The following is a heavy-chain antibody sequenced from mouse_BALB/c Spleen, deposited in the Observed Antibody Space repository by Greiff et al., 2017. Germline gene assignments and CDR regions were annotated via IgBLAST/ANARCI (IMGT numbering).Heavy chain of an antibody. J-gene: IGHJ3*01. CDR1: GYSITSDYA. V-gene: IGHV3-2*02. CDR3: AGHRYSWFAY. D-gene: IGHD2-14*01. CDR2: ISYSGST. Sequence: EVKLMESGPGLVKPSQSLSLTCTVTGYSITSDYAWNWIRQFPGNKLEWMGYISYSGSTSYNPSLKSRISITRDTSKNQFFLQLNSVTTEDTATYYCAGHRYSWFAYWGQGTLVTVSA.